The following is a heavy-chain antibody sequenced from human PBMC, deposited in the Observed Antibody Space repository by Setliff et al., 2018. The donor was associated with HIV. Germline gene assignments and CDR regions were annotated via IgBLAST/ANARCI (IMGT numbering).Heavy chain of an antibody. CDR1: GDSVSNGAYY. CDR2: IYYSGHT. J-gene: IGHJ6*03. Sequence: SETLSLTCSVSGDSVSNGAYYWSWIRQHTGKGLEGIGHIYYSGHTHYNPTLKSRVSISVDASKNQFSLRLSSVTAADTAVYSCARASWFSSSSGDYYYMDVWGKGAPVTVSS. CDR3: ARASWFSSSSGDYYYMDV. D-gene: IGHD6-6*01. V-gene: IGHV4-31*03.